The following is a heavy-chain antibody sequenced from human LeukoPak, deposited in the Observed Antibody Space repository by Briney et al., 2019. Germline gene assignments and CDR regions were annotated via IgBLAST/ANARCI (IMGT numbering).Heavy chain of an antibody. CDR2: INHSGST. J-gene: IGHJ4*02. D-gene: IGHD6-13*01. CDR3: ARGRRYSSTVDY. CDR1: GESFSVYY. V-gene: IGHV4-34*01. Sequence: SETLSLTCAVYGESFSVYYWSWIRHPPTKGLEWIGEINHSGSTNYNPSLKSRVTISVDTSKNQFSLKLSSVTATDTAVYYCARGRRYSSTVDYWGKGTLVTVSS.